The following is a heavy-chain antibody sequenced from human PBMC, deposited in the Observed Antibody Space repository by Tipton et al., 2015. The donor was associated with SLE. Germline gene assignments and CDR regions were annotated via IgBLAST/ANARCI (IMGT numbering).Heavy chain of an antibody. D-gene: IGHD1-26*01. CDR3: TTDRWDGAFYYYMNV. J-gene: IGHJ6*03. CDR2: IKSKYGGGTT. V-gene: IGHV3-15*01. Sequence: SLRLSCAASGLTFSDAWMNWVRQAPGKGLEWVARIKSKYGGGTTDYAAPVKGRFTISRADSRNTLFLQMNSLNTGDTGVYYCTTDRWDGAFYYYMNVWGKGTTVTVSS. CDR1: GLTFSDAW.